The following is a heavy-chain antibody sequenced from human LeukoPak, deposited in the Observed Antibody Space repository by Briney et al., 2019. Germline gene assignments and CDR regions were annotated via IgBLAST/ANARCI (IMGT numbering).Heavy chain of an antibody. Sequence: ASVKVSCKASGFTFTSSAMQWVRQARGQRLEWIGWIVVGSGNTNYAQKFQERVTITRDMSTGTAYMELSSLRSEDTAVYYCAALLAAAGTLSFDLWGRGTLVTVSS. CDR1: GFTFTSSA. CDR3: AALLAAAGTLSFDL. V-gene: IGHV1-58*02. J-gene: IGHJ2*01. D-gene: IGHD6-13*01. CDR2: IVVGSGNT.